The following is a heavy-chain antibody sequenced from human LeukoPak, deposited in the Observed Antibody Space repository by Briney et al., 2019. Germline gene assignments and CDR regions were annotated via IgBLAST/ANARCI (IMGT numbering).Heavy chain of an antibody. J-gene: IGHJ4*02. CDR3: AAAPTTVNIAYFFDY. CDR1: GFTFDGYA. V-gene: IGHV3-9*01. CDR2: ISWDSETI. Sequence: GGSLRLSCAASGFTFDGYAMHWVRQVPGKGLEWVSGISWDSETIAYADSVRGRFSISRDNAKTSLYLQMNGLRTEDTALYYCAAAPTTVNIAYFFDYWGQGTLVTVSS. D-gene: IGHD4-17*01.